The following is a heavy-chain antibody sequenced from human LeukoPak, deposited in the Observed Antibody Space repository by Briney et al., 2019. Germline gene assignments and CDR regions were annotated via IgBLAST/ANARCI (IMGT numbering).Heavy chain of an antibody. D-gene: IGHD3-3*01. J-gene: IGHJ4*02. Sequence: GGSLRLSCVVSGLTFSNWMIWVRQAPGKGLEWVANIKQDGSEKYYVDSVKGRFTISRDNAKNSLYLQMNSLRAEDTAVYYCARDDPTLFWSGSPFYWGQGTLVTVSS. CDR3: ARDDPTLFWSGSPFY. CDR1: GLTFSNW. CDR2: IKQDGSEK. V-gene: IGHV3-7*01.